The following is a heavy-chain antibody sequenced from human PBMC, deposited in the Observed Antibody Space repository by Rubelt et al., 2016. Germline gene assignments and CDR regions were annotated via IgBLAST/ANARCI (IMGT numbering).Heavy chain of an antibody. D-gene: IGHD4-11*01. CDR2: ILYDGSNK. CDR1: GFTFSSYA. CDR3: ARAGVTTADAFDI. Sequence: GGVVQPGRSLRLSCAASGFTFSSYAMHWVRQAPGKGLEWVAVILYDGSNKYYADSVKGRFTISRDNSKNTLYLQMNSLRAEDTAVYYCARAGVTTADAFDIWGQGTMVTVSS. V-gene: IGHV3-30*04. J-gene: IGHJ3*02.